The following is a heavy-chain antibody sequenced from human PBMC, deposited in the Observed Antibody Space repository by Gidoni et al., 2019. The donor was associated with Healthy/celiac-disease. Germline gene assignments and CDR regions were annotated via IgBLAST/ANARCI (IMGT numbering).Heavy chain of an antibody. CDR3: ARGLNH. J-gene: IGHJ5*02. CDR1: GGSFSGYY. CDR2: INHSGST. V-gene: IGHV4-34*01. Sequence: QVQLQQWGAGLLKPSETLSPTCAVYGGSFSGYYWSGIRQPPGKGLEWIGEINHSGSTNYNPSLKRRVTIAVDTSKNQFSLKLSSVTAADTAVYYCARGLNHWGQGTLVTVSS.